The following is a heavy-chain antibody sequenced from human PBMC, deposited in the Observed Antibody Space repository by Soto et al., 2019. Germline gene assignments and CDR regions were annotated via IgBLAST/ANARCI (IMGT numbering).Heavy chain of an antibody. CDR3: ATFPITIFGVVIIPVSAFDI. CDR1: GYTLTELS. Sequence: QVPLVQSGAEVKKPGASVKVSCKVSGYTLTELSMHWVRQAPGKGLEWMGGFDPEDGETIYAQKFQGRVTMTEDTSTDTAYMELSSLRSEDTAVYYCATFPITIFGVVIIPVSAFDIWGQGTMVTVSS. J-gene: IGHJ3*02. D-gene: IGHD3-3*01. CDR2: FDPEDGET. V-gene: IGHV1-24*01.